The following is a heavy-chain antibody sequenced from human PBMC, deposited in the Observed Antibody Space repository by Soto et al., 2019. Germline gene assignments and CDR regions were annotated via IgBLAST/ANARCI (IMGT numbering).Heavy chain of an antibody. D-gene: IGHD5-12*01. J-gene: IGHJ6*02. CDR3: ARLLLTRGGYDSGYYYGMDV. Sequence: SETLSLTCTVSGGSISSSSYYWGWIRQPPGKGLEWIGSIYYSGSTYYNPSLKSRVTISVDTSKNQFSLKLSSVTAADTAVYYCARLLLTRGGYDSGYYYGMDVWGQGTTVTVSS. CDR1: GGSISSSSYY. V-gene: IGHV4-39*01. CDR2: IYYSGST.